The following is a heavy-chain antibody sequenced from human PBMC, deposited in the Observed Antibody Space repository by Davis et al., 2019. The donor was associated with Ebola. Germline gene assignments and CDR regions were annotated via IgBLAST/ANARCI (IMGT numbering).Heavy chain of an antibody. CDR3: ARGWLLWSDYYYGMDV. D-gene: IGHD3-3*01. CDR2: ISWNSGSI. Sequence: PGGSLRLSCAASGFTFDDYAMHWVRQAPGKGLEWVSGISWNSGSIGYADSVKGRFTISRDNAKNSLYLQMNSLKAEDTALYYCARGWLLWSDYYYGMDVWGQGTTVTVSS. V-gene: IGHV3-9*01. CDR1: GFTFDDYA. J-gene: IGHJ6*02.